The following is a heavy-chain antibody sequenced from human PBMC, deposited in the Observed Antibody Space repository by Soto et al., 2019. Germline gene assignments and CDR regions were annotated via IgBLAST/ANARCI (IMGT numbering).Heavy chain of an antibody. CDR2: ISAYNVNT. Sequence: ASVKVSCKASGYTFTSYGISWVRQAPGQGLEWMGWISAYNVNTNYAQKLQGRVSMTTDTSTSTAYMELRSLISDDTAVYYCARDVGYGLIDYWGQGTLVTVSS. D-gene: IGHD5-18*01. CDR1: GYTFTSYG. V-gene: IGHV1-18*01. CDR3: ARDVGYGLIDY. J-gene: IGHJ4*02.